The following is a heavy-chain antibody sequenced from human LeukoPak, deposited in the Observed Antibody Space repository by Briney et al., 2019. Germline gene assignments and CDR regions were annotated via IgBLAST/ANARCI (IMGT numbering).Heavy chain of an antibody. CDR1: GLTFSSYS. CDR2: ISSSSSTI. Sequence: GGSLRLSCAASGLTFSSYSMNWVRQAPGKGLEWVSYISSSSSTIYYADSVKGRFTISRDNAKNSLYLQMNSLRAEDTAVYYCARDLHSYGYWGQGTLVTVSS. D-gene: IGHD5-18*01. J-gene: IGHJ4*02. V-gene: IGHV3-48*01. CDR3: ARDLHSYGY.